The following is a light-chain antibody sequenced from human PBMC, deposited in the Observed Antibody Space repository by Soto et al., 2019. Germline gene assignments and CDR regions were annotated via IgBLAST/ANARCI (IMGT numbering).Light chain of an antibody. Sequence: EIVLTQSPDTLALSPGERATLSCRASQGVSSSYLAWYQQKPGQAPRLLIYGTSNRATGIPDRFSGSGSGTDFALTTSTLEPEYFALYYCQQYGSSPFTFGPGTTVDI. J-gene: IGKJ3*01. CDR1: QGVSSSY. V-gene: IGKV3-20*01. CDR3: QQYGSSPFT. CDR2: GTS.